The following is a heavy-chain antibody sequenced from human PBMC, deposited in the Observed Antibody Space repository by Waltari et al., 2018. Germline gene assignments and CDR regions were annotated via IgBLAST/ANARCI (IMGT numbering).Heavy chain of an antibody. CDR3: VTALGDRSSASRPFDV. CDR2: VDPEDGET. V-gene: IGHV1-69-2*01. D-gene: IGHD3-10*01. J-gene: IGHJ3*01. CDR1: GYRFTEYY. Sequence: EVQLLQSGTELTKPGSTVKISCQVSGYRFTEYYIHWVQQAPGKGPQWMGLVDPEDGETIYAERFQGRVTITADTSTETAFMELSSLTSDDTAVYYCVTALGDRSSASRPFDVWGLGTLITVSS.